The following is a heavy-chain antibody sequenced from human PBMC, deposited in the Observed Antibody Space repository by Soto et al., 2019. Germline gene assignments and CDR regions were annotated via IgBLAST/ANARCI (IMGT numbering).Heavy chain of an antibody. CDR1: GGSISSDDYY. CDR2: IYHSGSS. CDR3: ARTSPRGSGTRFDP. D-gene: IGHD3-10*01. V-gene: IGHV4-30-4*01. J-gene: IGHJ5*02. Sequence: QVKLQESGPGLVKPSQTLSLTCNVSGGSISSDDYYWSWIRQPPGKGLEWIGYIYHSGSSYYNPSLQSRVTISIDTSKNQLSLKLSSVTAADSAVYYCARTSPRGSGTRFDPWGQGTLVTVSS.